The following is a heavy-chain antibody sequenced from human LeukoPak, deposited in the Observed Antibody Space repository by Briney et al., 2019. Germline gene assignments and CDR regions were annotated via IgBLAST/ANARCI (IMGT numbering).Heavy chain of an antibody. J-gene: IGHJ4*02. V-gene: IGHV3-74*01. Sequence: GGSLRLSCAASGFTFSSYWMHWVRQAPGKGLVWVSRINSDGSSTSYADSVKGRFAISRDNAKDTLYLQMNSLRAEDTAVYYCARVGLYGDYGGVGYWGQGTLVTVSS. CDR3: ARVGLYGDYGGVGY. D-gene: IGHD4-17*01. CDR2: INSDGSST. CDR1: GFTFSSYW.